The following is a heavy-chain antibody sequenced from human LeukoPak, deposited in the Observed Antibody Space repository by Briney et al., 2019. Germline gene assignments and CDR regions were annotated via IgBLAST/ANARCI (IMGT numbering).Heavy chain of an antibody. J-gene: IGHJ4*02. CDR3: AKGYFDY. Sequence: GGSLRLSCAASGFTFDDYAMHWVRQAPGKGLEWVSGISWNSGSIGYADSVKGRLTISRDNAKNSLYLQMNSLRAEDTALYYCAKGYFDYWGQGTLVTVSS. CDR1: GFTFDDYA. CDR2: ISWNSGSI. V-gene: IGHV3-9*01.